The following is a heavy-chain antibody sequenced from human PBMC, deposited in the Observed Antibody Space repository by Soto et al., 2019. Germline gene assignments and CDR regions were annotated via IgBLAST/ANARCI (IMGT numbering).Heavy chain of an antibody. CDR2: IYYSGST. D-gene: IGHD2-2*01. V-gene: IGHV4-59*08. Sequence: PSETLSLTCSVSGGSISSYYWSWIRQPPGKGLEWIGYIYYSGSTYYNPSLKSRVTISVDTSKNQFSLKLSSVTAADTAVYYCARVGYCISTSCFDYWGQGTLVTVSS. CDR3: ARVGYCISTSCFDY. J-gene: IGHJ4*02. CDR1: GGSISSYY.